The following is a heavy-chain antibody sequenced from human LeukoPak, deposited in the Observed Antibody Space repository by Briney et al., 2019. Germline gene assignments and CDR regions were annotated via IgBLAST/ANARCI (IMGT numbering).Heavy chain of an antibody. J-gene: IGHJ4*02. CDR3: ARGRDYCSNY. V-gene: IGHV3-30*04. CDR1: GFTFSTYA. CDR2: TSYDGSHI. D-gene: IGHD2-2*01. Sequence: GGSLRLSCAASGFTFSTYAMHWVRQAPGKGLEWVAVTSYDGSHIYYPDSVKGRFTISRDNPKNTLYLQMNSLGPEDTALYYCARGRDYCSNYWGQGTLVTVSS.